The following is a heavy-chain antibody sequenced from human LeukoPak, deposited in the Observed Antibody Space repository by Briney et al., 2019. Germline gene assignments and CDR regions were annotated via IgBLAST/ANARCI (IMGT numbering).Heavy chain of an antibody. J-gene: IGHJ5*02. CDR1: GGSISSYY. V-gene: IGHV4-4*07. Sequence: SETLSLTCTVSGGSISSYYWSWIRQPAGKGLEWIGRIYTSGSTNYNPSLKSRVTISLDTSKSQFSLKLISVTASDTAVYYCARLTKFLTTYYPTPWGQGTLVTVSS. CDR3: ARLTKFLTTYYPTP. CDR2: IYTSGST. D-gene: IGHD2/OR15-2a*01.